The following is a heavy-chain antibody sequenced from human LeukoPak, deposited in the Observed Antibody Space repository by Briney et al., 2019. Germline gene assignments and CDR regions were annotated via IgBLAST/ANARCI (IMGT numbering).Heavy chain of an antibody. J-gene: IGHJ4*02. V-gene: IGHV4-61*02. CDR3: ARTPGIAVAGTKYFDY. D-gene: IGHD6-19*01. CDR2: IYTSGST. CDR1: GGSISSGSYY. Sequence: SQTLSLTCTVSGGSISSGSYYWSWIRQPAGKGLEWIGRIYTSGSTNYNPSLKSRVTISVDTSKNQFSLKLSSVTAADTAVYYCARTPGIAVAGTKYFDYWGQGTLVTVSS.